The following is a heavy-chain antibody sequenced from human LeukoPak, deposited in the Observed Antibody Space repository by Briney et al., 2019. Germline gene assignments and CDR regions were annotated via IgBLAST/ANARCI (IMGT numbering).Heavy chain of an antibody. J-gene: IGHJ3*02. Sequence: PSETLSLTCAVYGGSFSGYYWSWIRQPPGKGLEWIGEINHSGSTNYNPSLKSRVTISVDTSKNQFSLKLSSVTAADTAVYYCARGLLLPYSGSYFPIKKHAFDIWGQGTMVTVSS. CDR2: INHSGST. CDR1: GGSFSGYY. D-gene: IGHD1-26*01. CDR3: ARGLLLPYSGSYFPIKKHAFDI. V-gene: IGHV4-34*01.